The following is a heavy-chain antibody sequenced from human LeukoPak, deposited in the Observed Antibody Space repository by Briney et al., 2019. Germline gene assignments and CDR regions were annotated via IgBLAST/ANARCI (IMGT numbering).Heavy chain of an antibody. V-gene: IGHV4-59*01. D-gene: IGHD6-13*01. Sequence: KPSETLSLTCTVSGGSISSYYWSWIRQPPGKRLEWIGYIYYSGSTSYSPSLKSRVTISVDTSKNQLSLKVSSVTAADTAVYYCARAGEGSSWYDYWGQGTLVTVSS. CDR1: GGSISSYY. J-gene: IGHJ4*02. CDR3: ARAGEGSSWYDY. CDR2: IYYSGST.